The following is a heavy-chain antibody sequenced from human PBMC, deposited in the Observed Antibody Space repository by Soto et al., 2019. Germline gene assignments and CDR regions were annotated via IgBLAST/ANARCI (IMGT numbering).Heavy chain of an antibody. Sequence: SETLSLTCTVAGGSISSGGYYLSWIRQHPGKGLEWIGYIYYSGSTYYSSSLKSRFTLSVDTSKNQFSLKLSSVTAADTAVYYCARLAAAGTYYYSMDVWGQGTTVTVSS. CDR2: IYYSGST. V-gene: IGHV4-31*03. CDR1: GGSISSGGYY. J-gene: IGHJ6*02. D-gene: IGHD6-13*01. CDR3: ARLAAAGTYYYSMDV.